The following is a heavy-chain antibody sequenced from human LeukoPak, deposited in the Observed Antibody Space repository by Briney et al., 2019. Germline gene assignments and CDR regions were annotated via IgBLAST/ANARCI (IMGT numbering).Heavy chain of an antibody. V-gene: IGHV4-34*01. CDR2: INHSGST. J-gene: IGHJ3*02. D-gene: IGHD1-26*01. CDR3: ARVRLLFQWGAFDI. Sequence: SETLSLTCAVYGGSFSGYYWSWIRQPPGKGLEWIGEINHSGSTNYNPSLQSRVTISVDTSKNQFSLKLSSVTAADTAVYYCARVRLLFQWGAFDIWGQGTMVTVSS. CDR1: GGSFSGYY.